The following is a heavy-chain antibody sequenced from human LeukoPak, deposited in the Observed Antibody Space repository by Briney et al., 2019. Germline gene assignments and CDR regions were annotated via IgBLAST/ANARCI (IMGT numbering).Heavy chain of an antibody. V-gene: IGHV1-3*01. CDR3: ARGKGYSGYDRYYFDY. CDR1: GYTFTSYA. CDR2: INAGNGNT. Sequence: ASVKVSCKASGYTFTSYAMHWVRQAPGQRLEWMGWINAGNGNTKYSQKFQGRVTITRDTSASTAYMELSSLRSDDTAVYYCARGKGYSGYDRYYFDYWGQGTLVTVSS. J-gene: IGHJ4*02. D-gene: IGHD5-12*01.